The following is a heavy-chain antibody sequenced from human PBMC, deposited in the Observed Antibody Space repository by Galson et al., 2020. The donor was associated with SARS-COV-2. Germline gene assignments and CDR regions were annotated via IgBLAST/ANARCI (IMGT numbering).Heavy chain of an antibody. D-gene: IGHD3-3*01. CDR2: IYYSGST. CDR1: GGSISSGDYY. J-gene: IGHJ3*02. V-gene: IGHV4-30-4*01. Sequence: SETLSLTCTVSGGSISSGDYYWSWIRQPPGKGLEWIGYIYYSGSTYYNPSLKSRVTISVDTSKNQFSLKLSSVTAADTAVYYCASGFYYDFWSGYYNFEGAFDIWGQGTMVTVSA. CDR3: ASGFYYDFWSGYYNFEGAFDI.